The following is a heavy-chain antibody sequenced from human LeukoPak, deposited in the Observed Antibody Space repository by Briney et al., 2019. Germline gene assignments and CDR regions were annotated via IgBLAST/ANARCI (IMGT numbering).Heavy chain of an antibody. Sequence: TSETLSLTCAVSGGSISSSTYYWGWIRQPPGKGLEWIGRIYETGSTYYKPSLKSRVTISVDTSKNQFSLKLTSVTAADTAVYYCARHSGSGYYSYFYTMDVWGQGATVAVSS. V-gene: IGHV4-39*01. J-gene: IGHJ6*02. CDR3: ARHSGSGYYSYFYTMDV. CDR2: IYETGST. CDR1: GGSISSSTYY. D-gene: IGHD2-15*01.